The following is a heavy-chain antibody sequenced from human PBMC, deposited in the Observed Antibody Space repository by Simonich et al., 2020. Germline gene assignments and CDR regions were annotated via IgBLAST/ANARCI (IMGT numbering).Heavy chain of an antibody. V-gene: IGHV3-74*01. J-gene: IGHJ4*02. CDR2: INSDGRCK. CDR3: ARNRLDY. Sequence: EVQLVESGGGLVQPGGSLRLSCAASGFTFSSYWMHWVRQAPGKGWGWVSRINSDGRCKSNADSGKGRFTISRDNAKNTLYLQMNSLRAEDTAVYYCARNRLDYWGQGTLVTVSS. CDR1: GFTFSSYW.